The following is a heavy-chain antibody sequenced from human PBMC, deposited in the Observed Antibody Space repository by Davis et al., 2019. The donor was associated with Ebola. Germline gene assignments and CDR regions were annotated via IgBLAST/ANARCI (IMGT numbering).Heavy chain of an antibody. V-gene: IGHV1-69*13. CDR1: GGTFRSYA. J-gene: IGHJ6*02. CDR2: IIPIFGTA. D-gene: IGHD3-22*01. Sequence: SVTVSCKASGGTFRSYAISWVRQAPGQGLEWMGGIIPIFGTANYAQTFQGRVTITEDESTSTAYMELSSLRSEDTAVYYCARGYYDSSGYYHPNYYYYGMDVWGQGTTVTVSS. CDR3: ARGYYDSSGYYHPNYYYYGMDV.